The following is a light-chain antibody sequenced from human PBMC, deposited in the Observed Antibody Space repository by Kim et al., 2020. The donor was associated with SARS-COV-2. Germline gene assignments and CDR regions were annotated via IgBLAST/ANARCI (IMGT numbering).Light chain of an antibody. CDR3: CSYAGSSTWV. Sequence: GQSITISCTGTSSDVGSYNLVSWYQQHPGEAPKLMIYEVSKRPSGVSNRFSGSKSGNTASLTISGLQAEDEADYYCCSYAGSSTWVFGGGTKVTVL. CDR2: EVS. V-gene: IGLV2-23*02. J-gene: IGLJ3*02. CDR1: SSDVGSYNL.